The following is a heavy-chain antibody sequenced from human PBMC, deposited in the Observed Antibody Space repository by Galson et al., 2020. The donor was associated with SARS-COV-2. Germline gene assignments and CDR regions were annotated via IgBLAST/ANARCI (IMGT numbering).Heavy chain of an antibody. D-gene: IGHD3-10*01. CDR2: IIPIFGTA. CDR3: ARAGWKLHVYGSGRYYYYGMDV. Sequence: ASVKVSCKASGGTFSSYAISWVRQAPGQGLEWMGGIIPIFGTANYAQKFQGRVTITADESTSTAYMELSSLRSEDTAVYYCARAGWKLHVYGSGRYYYYGMDVWGQGTTVTVSS. V-gene: IGHV1-69*13. CDR1: GGTFSSYA. J-gene: IGHJ6*02.